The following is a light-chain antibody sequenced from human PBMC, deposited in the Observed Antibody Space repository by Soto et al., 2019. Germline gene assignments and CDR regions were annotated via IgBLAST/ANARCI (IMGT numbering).Light chain of an antibody. J-gene: IGKJ4*01. V-gene: IGKV1-5*03. CDR1: QSISSW. CDR2: KAS. Sequence: DIQMTQSPSTLSASVGDRVTITCWASQSISSWLAWYQQKPGKAPKLLIYKASSLESGVPSRFSGSGSGTEFTLTISSLQPDDFATYYCQHYNGYPLTFGGGTKVEIK. CDR3: QHYNGYPLT.